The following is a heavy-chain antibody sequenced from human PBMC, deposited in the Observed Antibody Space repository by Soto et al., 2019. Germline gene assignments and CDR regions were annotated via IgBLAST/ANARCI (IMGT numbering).Heavy chain of an antibody. V-gene: IGHV1-18*01. CDR2: ISAHNGNT. Sequence: AAVKVSCNASGYTFTSCSIAGVRQAPGQGLEWMGWISAHNGNTKYAQKLQGRVTMTTDTSTSTAYMEVRSLRSDDTAVYYCARDTAMALPDAWG. CDR3: ARDTAMALPDA. J-gene: IGHJ1*01. D-gene: IGHD5-18*01. CDR1: GYTFTSCS.